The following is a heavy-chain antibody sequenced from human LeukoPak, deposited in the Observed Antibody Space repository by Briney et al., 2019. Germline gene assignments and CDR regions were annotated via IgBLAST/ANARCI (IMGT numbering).Heavy chain of an antibody. Sequence: SETLSLTCAVSGGSISSSNWWSWVRQPPGKGLEWIGEIYHSGSTNYNPSLKSRVTMSVDTSKNQFSLKLSSVTAADTAVYYCARDHAVRELYFDYWGQGTLVTVSS. V-gene: IGHV4-4*02. CDR3: ARDHAVRELYFDY. CDR1: GGSISSSNW. J-gene: IGHJ4*02. CDR2: IYHSGST. D-gene: IGHD3-10*01.